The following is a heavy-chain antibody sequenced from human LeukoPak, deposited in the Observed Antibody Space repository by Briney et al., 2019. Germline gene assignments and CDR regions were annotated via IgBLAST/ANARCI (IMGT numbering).Heavy chain of an antibody. CDR2: IGTSNSYI. D-gene: IGHD4-17*01. CDR1: GFTFSSYN. Sequence: GGSLRLSCVVSGFTFSSYNMNWVRQAPGKGLEWVSSIGTSNSYIYYADSVKGRFTISRDNAKNSLYLQMNSLRAEDTAVYYCARGMTTVTTWFDPWGQGTLVTVSS. CDR3: ARGMTTVTTWFDP. J-gene: IGHJ5*02. V-gene: IGHV3-21*01.